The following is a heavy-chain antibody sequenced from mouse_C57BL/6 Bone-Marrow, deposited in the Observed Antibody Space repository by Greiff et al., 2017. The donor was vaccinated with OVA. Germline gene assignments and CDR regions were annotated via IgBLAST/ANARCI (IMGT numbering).Heavy chain of an antibody. CDR2: ISYSGST. V-gene: IGHV3-2*02. J-gene: IGHJ2*01. D-gene: IGHD1-1*01. Sequence: EVKLMESGPGLVKPSQSLSLTCTVTGYSITSDYAWNWIRQFPGNKLEWMGYISYSGSTSYSPSLKSRISITRDPSKNQFFLQLNSVTTEDTATYYCSRASYYYDDSLDYWGQGTTLTVSS. CDR3: SRASYYYDDSLDY. CDR1: GYSITSDYA.